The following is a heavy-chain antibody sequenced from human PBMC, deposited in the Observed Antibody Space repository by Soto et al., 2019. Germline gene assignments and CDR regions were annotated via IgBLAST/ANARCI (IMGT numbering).Heavy chain of an antibody. V-gene: IGHV4-34*01. CDR2: INHSGST. Sequence: SETLSLTCAVYGGSFSGYYWSWIRQPPGKGLEWIGEINHSGSTNYNPSLKSRVTISVDTSKNQFSLKLSSVTAADTAVYYCARARARYCSGGSCYKFDYWGQGTLVTVSS. D-gene: IGHD2-15*01. CDR3: ARARARYCSGGSCYKFDY. J-gene: IGHJ4*02. CDR1: GGSFSGYY.